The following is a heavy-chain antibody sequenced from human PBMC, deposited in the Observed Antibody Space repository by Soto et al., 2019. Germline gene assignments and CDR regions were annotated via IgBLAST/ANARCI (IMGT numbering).Heavy chain of an antibody. CDR3: ARLEGLATIAYYFDF. J-gene: IGHJ4*02. D-gene: IGHD3-9*01. CDR1: GDSINSDKYY. CDR2: IYYRGNT. Sequence: QLQESGPGLVKPSETLSLTCSVSGDSINSDKYYWGRIRQPPGKGLEWIGSIYYRGNTYYNPSLQNRVTKSLDKSKSQFSLRLKSVTAADSAVYFCARLEGLATIAYYFDFWGQGAQVTVSS. V-gene: IGHV4-39*01.